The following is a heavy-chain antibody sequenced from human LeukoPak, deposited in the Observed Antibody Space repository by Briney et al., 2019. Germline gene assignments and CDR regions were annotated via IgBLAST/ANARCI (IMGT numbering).Heavy chain of an antibody. D-gene: IGHD5-12*01. J-gene: IGHJ4*02. CDR1: GFIFRNYW. Sequence: GGSLRLSCVASGFIFRNYWMHWVRQAPGKGLVWVARINPNGINTTYTDSVKGRFIISRDNAKNTLYLQMNSQRAEDTAVYYCARSRGVSGYDFAYWGQGTLVTVSS. CDR2: INPNGINT. V-gene: IGHV3-74*01. CDR3: ARSRGVSGYDFAY.